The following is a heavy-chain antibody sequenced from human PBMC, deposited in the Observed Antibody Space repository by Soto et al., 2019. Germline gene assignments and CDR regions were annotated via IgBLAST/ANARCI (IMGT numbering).Heavy chain of an antibody. CDR2: IHYSGRT. J-gene: IGHJ4*02. CDR1: GGSVTNYD. CDR3: ARDGGGGDTRFGY. D-gene: IGHD3-16*01. V-gene: IGHV4-59*02. Sequence: PSETLSLTCSVSGGSVTNYDWSWIRQPPGKGLEWIGYIHYSGRTNYNPSLKSRVTFSVDTSKNQFSLRLSSVTAADTAVYYCARDGGGGDTRFGYWGQGTLVTVSS.